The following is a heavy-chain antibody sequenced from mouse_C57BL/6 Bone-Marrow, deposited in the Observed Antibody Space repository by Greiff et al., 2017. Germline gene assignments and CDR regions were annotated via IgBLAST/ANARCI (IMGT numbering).Heavy chain of an antibody. V-gene: IGHV6-3*01. CDR3: TGASSDVGYFVY. Sequence: EVKVEESGGGLVQPGGSMKLSCVASGFTFSNYWMNWVRQSPEKGLEWVAQIRLKSDNYATHYAESVKGRFTISRDDSKSSVYLQMNNLRAEDTGIYYCTGASSDVGYFVYWGQGTTLTVSS. J-gene: IGHJ2*01. D-gene: IGHD1-1*01. CDR2: IRLKSDNYAT. CDR1: GFTFSNYW.